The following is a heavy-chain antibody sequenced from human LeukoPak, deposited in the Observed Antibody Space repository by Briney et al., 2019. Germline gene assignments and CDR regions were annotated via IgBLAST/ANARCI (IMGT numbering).Heavy chain of an antibody. CDR3: AREGLDLWSGYLQD. J-gene: IGHJ4*02. D-gene: IGHD3-3*01. Sequence: SETLSLTCSVSGGSISSYYWSWIRQPAGRGLEWIGRINTNGNINYNPSLKSRVTMSVDTSKNQFSLKMTSLTAPDTAVYYCAREGLDLWSGYLQDWGRGTLVTVSS. V-gene: IGHV4-4*07. CDR2: INTNGNI. CDR1: GGSISSYY.